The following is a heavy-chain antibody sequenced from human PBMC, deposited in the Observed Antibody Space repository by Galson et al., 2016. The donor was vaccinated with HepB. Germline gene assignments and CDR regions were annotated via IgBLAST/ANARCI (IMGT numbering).Heavy chain of an antibody. V-gene: IGHV3-7*03. Sequence: SLRLSCAASRFTFSNYWMSWDRQAPGKGLEWVANIKKDGSEKYYADSVKGRFTISRDNAKNSLYLQMNSLRAEDTAVYYCAREWLRGYFDWFRKGAFDIWGQGTMVTVSS. J-gene: IGHJ3*02. CDR2: IKKDGSEK. D-gene: IGHD3-9*01. CDR3: AREWLRGYFDWFRKGAFDI. CDR1: RFTFSNYW.